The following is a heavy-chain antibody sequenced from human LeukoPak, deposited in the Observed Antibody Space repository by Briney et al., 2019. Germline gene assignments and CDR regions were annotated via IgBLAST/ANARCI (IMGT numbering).Heavy chain of an antibody. CDR3: ATTTTRYDSSGYNLFDY. D-gene: IGHD3-22*01. Sequence: GGSLRLSCAASGFTFSSYWMSWVRQAPGKGLEWVANIKQDGSEKYYVDSVKGRFTISRDNAKNSLHLQFNSLRAEDTAVYYCATTTTRYDSSGYNLFDYWGQGTLVTVSS. J-gene: IGHJ4*02. CDR1: GFTFSSYW. CDR2: IKQDGSEK. V-gene: IGHV3-7*01.